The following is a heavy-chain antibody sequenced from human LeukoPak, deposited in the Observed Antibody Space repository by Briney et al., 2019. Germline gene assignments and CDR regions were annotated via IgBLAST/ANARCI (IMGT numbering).Heavy chain of an antibody. V-gene: IGHV3-30*02. J-gene: IGHJ4*02. Sequence: GGSLRLSCEASGFLFSSNGMHWVRQAPGKGLEWVAFIRSDGNVTKYLDSIKGRFTISRDNSKNILYLQLNDVRPDDTAVYFCAKDHGFWSGFLFWGQGILVTVSS. CDR1: GFLFSSNG. D-gene: IGHD3-3*01. CDR2: IRSDGNVT. CDR3: AKDHGFWSGFLF.